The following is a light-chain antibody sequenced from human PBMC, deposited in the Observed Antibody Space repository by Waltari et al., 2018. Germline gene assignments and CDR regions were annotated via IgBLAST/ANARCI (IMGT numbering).Light chain of an antibody. CDR1: PGAVTSAYS. Sequence: QAVVTQEPSLTVSPGGTVTLTCASSPGAVTSAYSPNWFQQKPGQAPRPLIYSTSTKYSWTPARFSGSLLGGKAALTLSGVQPEDEAEYYCLLYYGGVQGVFGGGTKLTVL. CDR2: STS. CDR3: LLYYGGVQGV. V-gene: IGLV7-43*01. J-gene: IGLJ2*01.